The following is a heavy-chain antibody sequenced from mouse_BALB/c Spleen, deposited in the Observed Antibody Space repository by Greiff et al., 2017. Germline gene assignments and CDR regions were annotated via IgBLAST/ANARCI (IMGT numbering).Heavy chain of an antibody. CDR3: ARGGSTTEGNAMDY. CDR2: ISSGGST. CDR1: GFTFSSYA. Sequence: EVQVVESGGGLVKPGGSLKLSCAASGFTFSSYAMSWVRQTPEKRLEWVASISSGGSTYYPDSVKGRFTISRDNAKNNLYLQMSSLKSEDTAMYYCARGGSTTEGNAMDYWGQGTSVTVSS. V-gene: IGHV5-6-5*01. J-gene: IGHJ4*01. D-gene: IGHD2-14*01.